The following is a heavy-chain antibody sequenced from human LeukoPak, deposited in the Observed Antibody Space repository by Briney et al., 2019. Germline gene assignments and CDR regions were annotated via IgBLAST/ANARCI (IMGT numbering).Heavy chain of an antibody. D-gene: IGHD2-15*01. Sequence: SAKVSCKASGGTFSSYAISWVRQAPGQGLEWMGGIIPIFGTANYAQKFQGRVTITADESTSTAYMELSSLRSEDTAVYYCARDSPYCSGGGCYSPPTSPTFDYWGQGTLVTVSS. CDR3: ARDSPYCSGGGCYSPPTSPTFDY. J-gene: IGHJ4*02. CDR1: GGTFSSYA. CDR2: IIPIFGTA. V-gene: IGHV1-69*01.